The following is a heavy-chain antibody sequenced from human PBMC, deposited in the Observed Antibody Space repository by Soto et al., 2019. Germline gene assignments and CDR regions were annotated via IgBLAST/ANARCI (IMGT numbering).Heavy chain of an antibody. CDR1: GFTFSSYG. CDR3: AIDPRAQQLAPPRWFDP. D-gene: IGHD6-13*01. V-gene: IGHV3-33*01. CDR2: IWYDGSNK. Sequence: QVQLVESGGGVVQPGRSLRLSCAASGFTFSSYGMHWVRQAPGKGLEWVAVIWYDGSNKYYADSVKGRFTISRDNSKNTLYLQMNSLRAEDTAVYYCAIDPRAQQLAPPRWFDPWGQGTLVTVSS. J-gene: IGHJ5*02.